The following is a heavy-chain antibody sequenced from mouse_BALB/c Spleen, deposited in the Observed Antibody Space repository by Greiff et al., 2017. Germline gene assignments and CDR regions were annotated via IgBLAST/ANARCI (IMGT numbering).Heavy chain of an antibody. V-gene: IGHV5-6-5*01. CDR1: GFTFSSYA. D-gene: IGHD2-14*01. CDR3: ARDRDGGAMDY. J-gene: IGHJ4*01. Sequence: EVMLVESGGGLVKPGGSLKLSCAASGFTFSSYAMSWVRQTPEKRLEWVASISSGGSTYYPDSVKGRFTISRDNARNILYLQMSSLRSEDTAMYYCARDRDGGAMDYWGQGTSVTVSS. CDR2: ISSGGST.